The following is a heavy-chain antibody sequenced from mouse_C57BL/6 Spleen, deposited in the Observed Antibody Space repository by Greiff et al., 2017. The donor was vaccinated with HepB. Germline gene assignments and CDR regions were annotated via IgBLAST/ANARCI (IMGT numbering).Heavy chain of an antibody. CDR2: IDPETGGT. V-gene: IGHV1-15*01. CDR1: GYTFTDYE. J-gene: IGHJ4*01. Sequence: VQLQQSGAELVRPGASVTLSCKASGYTFTDYEMHWVKQTPVHGLEWIGAIDPETGGTAYNQKFQGKAILTADKSSSTAYMELRSLTSEDSAVYYCTRITTVESPWAMDYWGQGTSVTVAS. D-gene: IGHD1-1*01. CDR3: TRITTVESPWAMDY.